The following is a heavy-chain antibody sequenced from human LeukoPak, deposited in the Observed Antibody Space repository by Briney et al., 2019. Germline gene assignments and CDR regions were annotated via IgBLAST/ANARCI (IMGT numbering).Heavy chain of an antibody. J-gene: IGHJ4*02. CDR3: ARVRIDYYDSSGSIDY. D-gene: IGHD3-22*01. V-gene: IGHV3-7*01. CDR2: IKQDGSEK. Sequence: GGSLRLSCAASGFTFSSYWMSWVRQAPGKGLEWVAHIKQDGSEKYYVDSVKGRFTISRDKAKNSLYLQMNSLRAEDTAVYYCARVRIDYYDSSGSIDYWGQGALVTVSS. CDR1: GFTFSSYW.